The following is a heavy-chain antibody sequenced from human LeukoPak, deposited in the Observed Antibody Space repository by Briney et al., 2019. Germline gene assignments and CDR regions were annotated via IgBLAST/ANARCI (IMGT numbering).Heavy chain of an antibody. CDR3: ASRIAAAGTWGY. J-gene: IGHJ4*02. CDR1: GGSFSGYY. CDR2: INHSGST. D-gene: IGHD6-13*01. Sequence: SETLSLTCAVYGGSFSGYYWSWIRQPPGKGLEWIGEINHSGSTNYNPSLKSRVTISVDTSKNQFSLKLSSVTAADTAVYYCASRIAAAGTWGYWGQGTLVTVSS. V-gene: IGHV4-34*01.